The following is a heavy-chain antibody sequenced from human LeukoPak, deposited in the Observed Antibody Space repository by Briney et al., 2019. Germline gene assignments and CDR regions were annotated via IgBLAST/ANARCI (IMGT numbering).Heavy chain of an antibody. J-gene: IGHJ4*02. Sequence: GSLRLSCAASGFTFSSYAMHWVRQAPGKGLEWVAVLSYDGSNKFYADSVKGRFTISRDNSKNTLYLQMNSLRAEDTAVYYCARGAGNFDYWGQGTLVTVSS. CDR1: GFTFSSYA. D-gene: IGHD1-26*01. CDR2: LSYDGSNK. V-gene: IGHV3-30*14. CDR3: ARGAGNFDY.